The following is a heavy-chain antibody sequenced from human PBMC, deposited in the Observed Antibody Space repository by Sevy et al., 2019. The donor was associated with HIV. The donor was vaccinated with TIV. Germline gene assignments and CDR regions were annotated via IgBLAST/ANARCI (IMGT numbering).Heavy chain of an antibody. Sequence: ASVKVSCKASGYTFTGYYMHWVRQAPGQGLEWMGWINPNSGGTDYAQKFQGRVTMTRDTSISIAYMELSRLRSDDTAVYFCATDRWGIAAAGTGVFDYWGQGALVTVSS. CDR1: GYTFTGYY. CDR3: ATDRWGIAAAGTGVFDY. CDR2: INPNSGGT. J-gene: IGHJ4*02. D-gene: IGHD6-13*01. V-gene: IGHV1-2*02.